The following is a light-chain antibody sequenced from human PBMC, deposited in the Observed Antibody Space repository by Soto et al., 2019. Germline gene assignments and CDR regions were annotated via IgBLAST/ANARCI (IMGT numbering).Light chain of an antibody. CDR3: SYYTTSDTWV. V-gene: IGLV2-14*01. J-gene: IGLJ3*02. CDR2: EVT. CDR1: SSDIGAYNH. Sequence: QSVLTQPASVSGSPGQSITISCTGTSSDIGAYNHVSWYQQYPGKAPTRMIYEVTNRPSGVSSRFSGSKSGNTASLTISGLQAEDEGDYYCSYYTTSDTWVFGGGTKFNVL.